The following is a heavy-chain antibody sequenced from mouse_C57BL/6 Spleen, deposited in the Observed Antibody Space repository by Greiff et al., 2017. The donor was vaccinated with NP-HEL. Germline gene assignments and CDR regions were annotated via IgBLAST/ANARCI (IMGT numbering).Heavy chain of an antibody. J-gene: IGHJ2*01. CDR3: ARAGITTVVARGNYFDY. V-gene: IGHV1-63*01. D-gene: IGHD1-1*01. CDR1: GYTFTNYW. Sequence: QVQLQQSGAELVRPGTSVKMSCKASGYTFTNYWIGWAKQRPGHGLEWIGDIYPGGGYTNYNEKFKGKATLTADKSSSTAYMQFSSLTSEDSAIYYCARAGITTVVARGNYFDYWGQGTTLTVSS. CDR2: IYPGGGYT.